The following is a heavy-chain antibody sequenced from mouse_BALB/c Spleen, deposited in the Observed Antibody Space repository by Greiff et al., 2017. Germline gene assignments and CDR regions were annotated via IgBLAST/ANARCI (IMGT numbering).Heavy chain of an antibody. D-gene: IGHD2-3*01. CDR3: ARDDGYQDAMDY. V-gene: IGHV3-8*02. Sequence: EVKLVESGPSLVKPSQTLSLTCSVTGDSITSGYWNWIRKFPGNKLEYMGYISYSGSTYYNPSLKSRISITRDTSKNQYYLQLNSVTTEDTATYYCARDDGYQDAMDYWGQGTSVTVSS. J-gene: IGHJ4*01. CDR2: ISYSGST. CDR1: GDSITSGY.